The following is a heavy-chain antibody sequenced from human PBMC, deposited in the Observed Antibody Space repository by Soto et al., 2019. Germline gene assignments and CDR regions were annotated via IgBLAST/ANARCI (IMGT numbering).Heavy chain of an antibody. D-gene: IGHD6-13*01. V-gene: IGHV3-30*18. CDR3: AKDLAATYIYYGMDV. CDR2: ISYDGSNK. J-gene: IGHJ6*02. CDR1: GFTFSSYG. Sequence: GGSLRLSCAASGFTFSSYGMHWVRQAPGKGLEWVAVISYDGSNKYYAGSVKGRFTISRDNSKNTLYLQMNSLRAEDTAVYYCAKDLAATYIYYGMDVWGQGTTVTVSS.